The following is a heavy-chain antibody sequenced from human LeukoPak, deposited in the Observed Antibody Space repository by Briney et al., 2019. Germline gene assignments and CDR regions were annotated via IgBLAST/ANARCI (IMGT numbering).Heavy chain of an antibody. J-gene: IGHJ4*02. Sequence: GGSLRLSCAASGLTFSSYAMHWVRQAPGKGLEWVAVISYDGSNKYYADSVKGRFTISRDNAKNSLYLQMNSLRAEDTAVYYCARDTYYYDSSGYYYWGQGTLVTVSS. CDR2: ISYDGSNK. V-gene: IGHV3-30-3*01. CDR3: ARDTYYYDSSGYYY. D-gene: IGHD3-22*01. CDR1: GLTFSSYA.